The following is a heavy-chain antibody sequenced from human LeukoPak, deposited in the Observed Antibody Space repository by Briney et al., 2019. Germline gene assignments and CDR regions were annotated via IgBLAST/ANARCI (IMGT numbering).Heavy chain of an antibody. J-gene: IGHJ4*02. V-gene: IGHV3-49*04. CDR1: GFTFSSYA. D-gene: IGHD3-10*02. CDR3: TRDRHVSGENHY. Sequence: PGGSLRLSCAASGFTFSSYAMNWVRQAPGKGLEWVGFIRSKAYGGTTEYAASVKGRFSISRDDSKSIAYLQMNSLKTEDTAVYYCTRDRHVSGENHYWGQGTLVTVSS. CDR2: IRSKAYGGTT.